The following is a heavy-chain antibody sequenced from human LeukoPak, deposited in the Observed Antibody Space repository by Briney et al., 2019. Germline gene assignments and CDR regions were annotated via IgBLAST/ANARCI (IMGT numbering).Heavy chain of an antibody. J-gene: IGHJ4*02. V-gene: IGHV4-4*07. Sequence: NPSDPLSLTCTVSGGSITSYYWSWIRQPAGKGLEWIGCCYTSGSTNFNPSLKSRVTMSLDTSKSQFSLKLSFVTAADTAVYYCARDAAYDSSGYYGAYKELDFWGQGTLVTVSS. D-gene: IGHD3-22*01. CDR3: ARDAAYDSSGYYGAYKELDF. CDR2: CYTSGST. CDR1: GGSITSYY.